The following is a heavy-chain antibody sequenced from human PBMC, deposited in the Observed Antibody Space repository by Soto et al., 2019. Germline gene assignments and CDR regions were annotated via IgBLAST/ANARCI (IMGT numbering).Heavy chain of an antibody. D-gene: IGHD5-12*01. J-gene: IGHJ4*02. CDR3: AREGLRGYSGYANDY. CDR1: GYTFTSYA. V-gene: IGHV1-3*01. Sequence: ASVKVSCKASGYTFTSYAMHWVRQAPGQRLEWMGWINACNGNTKYSQKFQGRVTITRDTSTSTAYMELRSLRSDDTAVYCCAREGLRGYSGYANDYWGQGTLVTVSS. CDR2: INACNGNT.